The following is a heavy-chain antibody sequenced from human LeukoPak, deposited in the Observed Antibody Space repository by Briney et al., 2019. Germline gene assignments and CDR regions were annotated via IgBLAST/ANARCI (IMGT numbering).Heavy chain of an antibody. CDR2: IKSKTDGGTT. CDR3: TTDRYCSSTSCLDY. D-gene: IGHD2-2*01. V-gene: IGHV3-15*01. Sequence: GGSLRLSCAASGFTFSNAWMSWVRQAPGKGLEWVGRIKSKTDGGTTDYAAPVKGRFTISRDDSKNTLYLQMNSLKTEDTAVYYCTTDRYCSSTSCLDYWGQGTLVTVSS. CDR1: GFTFSNAW. J-gene: IGHJ4*02.